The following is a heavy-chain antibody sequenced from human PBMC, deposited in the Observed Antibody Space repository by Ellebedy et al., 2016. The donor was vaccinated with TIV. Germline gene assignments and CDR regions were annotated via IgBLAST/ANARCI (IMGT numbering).Heavy chain of an antibody. CDR3: ARLHYDLLTGYHFDY. V-gene: IGHV1-18*01. CDR2: ISPHNGNT. Sequence: ASVKVSCKASGYTFTSHGMSWVRQVPGQGLEWMGWISPHNGNTKYAQKAQGRVTVTTDTSTSTAYMELRSLRSYDTAVYYCARLHYDLLTGYHFDYWGQGTLVTVSS. CDR1: GYTFTSHG. D-gene: IGHD3-9*01. J-gene: IGHJ4*02.